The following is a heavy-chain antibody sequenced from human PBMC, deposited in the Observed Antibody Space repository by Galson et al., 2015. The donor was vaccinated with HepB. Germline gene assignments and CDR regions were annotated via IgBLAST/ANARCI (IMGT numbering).Heavy chain of an antibody. J-gene: IGHJ4*02. V-gene: IGHV3-23*01. CDR3: AKGTGSFEHYFDY. CDR1: GFTFSSYA. Sequence: SLRLSCAASGFTFSSYAMSWVRQAPGKGLEWVSAFSGSGVDTDFADSVKGRFTISRDNSKNTLYLQMNSLRAEDTAVYYCAKGTGSFEHYFDYWGQGTLVTVSS. CDR2: FSGSGVDT. D-gene: IGHD1-1*01.